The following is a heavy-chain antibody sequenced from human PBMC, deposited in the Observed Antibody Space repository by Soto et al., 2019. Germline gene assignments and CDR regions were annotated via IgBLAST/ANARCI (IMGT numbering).Heavy chain of an antibody. J-gene: IGHJ5*02. CDR2: IYYSGST. Sequence: LSLTCTVCGGSISSYYWIWIRQPPGKGLEWIGYIYYSGSTNYNPSLKSRVTISVDTSKNQFSLKLSSVTAADTDVYYCARDFHYYDSSGYWNWFDPWGQGTLVTVSS. D-gene: IGHD3-22*01. V-gene: IGHV4-59*01. CDR1: GGSISSYY. CDR3: ARDFHYYDSSGYWNWFDP.